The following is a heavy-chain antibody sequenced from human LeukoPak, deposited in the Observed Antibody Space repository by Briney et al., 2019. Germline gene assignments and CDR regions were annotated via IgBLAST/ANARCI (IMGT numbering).Heavy chain of an antibody. J-gene: IGHJ4*02. CDR3: ARTMYITGSSDFAY. CDR1: GFTFNIYA. Sequence: PGGSLRLSCAASGFTFNIYAMHWVRQAPGKGLEWVAVISYDGSKTYYADSVKGRFTISRDNSKNTLYLQMNSLRAEDTALYYCARTMYITGSSDFAYWGQGTLVTVSS. CDR2: ISYDGSKT. V-gene: IGHV3-30-3*01. D-gene: IGHD1-26*01.